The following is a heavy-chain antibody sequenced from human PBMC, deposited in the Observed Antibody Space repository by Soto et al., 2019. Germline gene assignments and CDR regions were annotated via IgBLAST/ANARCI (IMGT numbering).Heavy chain of an antibody. CDR1: GYTFTSYD. D-gene: IGHD4-17*01. CDR3: ARGVKYGAYSRWFDP. CDR2: MNPNSGNT. V-gene: IGHV1-8*01. J-gene: IGHJ5*02. Sequence: QVQLVQSGAEVKKPGASVKVSCKASGYTFTSYDINWVRQATGQGLEYLGWMNPNSGNTGYVQKFQGRVTMTRDTSVSTAYMDLSSLRSEATAGYFCARGVKYGAYSRWFDPWGQGTLVTVSS.